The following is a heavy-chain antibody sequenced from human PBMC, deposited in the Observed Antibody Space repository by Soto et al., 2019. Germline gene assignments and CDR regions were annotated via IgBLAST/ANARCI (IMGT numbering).Heavy chain of an antibody. V-gene: IGHV1-8*01. D-gene: IGHD3-22*01. CDR1: GYTFTSYD. CDR3: ARVGYYYDSSGYYLSFDY. J-gene: IGHJ4*02. Sequence: QVQLVQSGAEVKKPGASVKVSCKASGYTFTSYDINWVRQATGQGLEWMGWMNPNSGNTGYVQKFQGRVTMTRNTSISTAYMELSSLRSEDTAVYYCARVGYYYDSSGYYLSFDYWGQGTLVTVSS. CDR2: MNPNSGNT.